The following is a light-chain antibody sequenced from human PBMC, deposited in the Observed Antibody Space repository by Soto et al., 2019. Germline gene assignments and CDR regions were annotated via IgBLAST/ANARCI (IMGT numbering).Light chain of an antibody. J-gene: IGLJ2*01. Sequence: QSVPTQPPSASGSPGQSVTISCTGTSSDVGAYDYVSWYQQHPGKAPKLMIYEVSQRPSGVPDRFSGSKSGNTASLTISGLQAEDEGDYYCSSFAGINNLLFGGGTKVTVL. CDR3: SSFAGINNLL. CDR1: SSDVGAYDY. CDR2: EVS. V-gene: IGLV2-8*01.